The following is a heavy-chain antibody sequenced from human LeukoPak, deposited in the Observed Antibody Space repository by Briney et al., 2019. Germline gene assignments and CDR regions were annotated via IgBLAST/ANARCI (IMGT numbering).Heavy chain of an antibody. CDR1: GFSITNYW. D-gene: IGHD2-2*02. Sequence: PGGSLRLSCAVSGFSITNYWMTWVRQAPGKGLEWVSAISGSGGSTYYADSVKGRFTISRDNSKNTLYLQMNSLRAEDTAVYYCAKSVGYCSSTSCYKDDYWGQGTLVTVSS. V-gene: IGHV3-23*01. J-gene: IGHJ4*02. CDR3: AKSVGYCSSTSCYKDDY. CDR2: ISGSGGST.